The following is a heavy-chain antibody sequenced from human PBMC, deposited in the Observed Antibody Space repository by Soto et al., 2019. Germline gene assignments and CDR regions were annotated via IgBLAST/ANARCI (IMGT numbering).Heavy chain of an antibody. V-gene: IGHV4-61*01. Sequence: SETLSLTCTVSGASISSGTYCWSWIRQHPGKGLEWIGDIYYSGSTNYNPSLKSRVTISVDTSMNQFSLKLSSVTAADTAVYYCARDTLRGGSDYWGQGTLVTVSS. CDR2: IYYSGST. J-gene: IGHJ4*02. D-gene: IGHD3-16*01. CDR3: ARDTLRGGSDY. CDR1: GASISSGTYC.